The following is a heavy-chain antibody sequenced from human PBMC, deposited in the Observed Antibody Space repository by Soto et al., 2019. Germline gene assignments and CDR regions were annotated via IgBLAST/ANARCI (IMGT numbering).Heavy chain of an antibody. Sequence: EVQLVESGGGLVQPGGSLRLSCAASGFTFSSYWMSWVRQAPGKGLEWVANIKQDGSEKYYVDSVKGRFTISRDNAKNSLYLQMNSLRAEDTAVYYCARVSSGPSGLELRSGYYYYMDVWGKGTTVTVSS. D-gene: IGHD1-7*01. CDR2: IKQDGSEK. CDR3: ARVSSGPSGLELRSGYYYYMDV. V-gene: IGHV3-7*01. CDR1: GFTFSSYW. J-gene: IGHJ6*03.